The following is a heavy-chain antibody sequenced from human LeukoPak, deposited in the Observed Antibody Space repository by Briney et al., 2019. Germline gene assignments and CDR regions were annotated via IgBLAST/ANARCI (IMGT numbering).Heavy chain of an antibody. D-gene: IGHD3-16*01. J-gene: IGHJ3*02. CDR1: GFTFTDYW. CDR2: VDNDGTKT. V-gene: IGHV3-74*01. CDR3: ARGGLDHAFDI. Sequence: GGSLRLSCAASGFTFTDYWVHWVRQAPGKGLVWVSRVDNDGTKTIYADSVQGRFTISRDNAKNSLYLQINSLRAEDTAIYYCARGGLDHAFDIWGQGTMVTVSS.